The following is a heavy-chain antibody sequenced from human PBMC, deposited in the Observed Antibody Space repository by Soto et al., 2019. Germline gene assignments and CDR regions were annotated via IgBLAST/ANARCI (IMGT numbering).Heavy chain of an antibody. CDR1: GLTFSSYA. V-gene: IGHV3-23*01. CDR2: ISGSGGST. D-gene: IGHD5-12*01. CDR3: AKLVVATIRGYFDY. Sequence: LRLSCAASGLTFSSYAMSWVRQAPGKGLEWVSAISGSGGSTYYADSVKGRFTISRDNYKNTLYLQMNSRRAEDTAVYYCAKLVVATIRGYFDYWGQGTLVTVSS. J-gene: IGHJ4*02.